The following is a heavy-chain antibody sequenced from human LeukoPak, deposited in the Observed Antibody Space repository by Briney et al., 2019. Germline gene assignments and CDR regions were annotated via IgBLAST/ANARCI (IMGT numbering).Heavy chain of an antibody. CDR3: AKGSKAVLFTRDHYMDV. D-gene: IGHD6-19*01. J-gene: IGHJ6*03. V-gene: IGHV3-30*18. CDR2: ISYDGSNK. Sequence: GRSLRLSCAASGFTFSSYGMQWVRQAPGKGLEWVAFISYDGSNKYYADSVKGRFTISRDNSKNTLYLQMNSLRAEDTAVYFCAKGSKAVLFTRDHYMDVWGKGTTVTTSS. CDR1: GFTFSSYG.